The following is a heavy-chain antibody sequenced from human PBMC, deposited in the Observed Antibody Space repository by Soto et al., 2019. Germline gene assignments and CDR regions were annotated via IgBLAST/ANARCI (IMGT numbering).Heavy chain of an antibody. Sequence: GGSLRLSCAASGFTFSSYGMHWVRQAPGKGLEWVAVISYDGSNKYYADSVKGRFTISRDNSKNTLYLQMNSLRAEDTAVDYCAKVSAVGATEYNWFDPWGQGTLVTVSS. CDR2: ISYDGSNK. D-gene: IGHD1-26*01. V-gene: IGHV3-30*18. CDR3: AKVSAVGATEYNWFDP. J-gene: IGHJ5*02. CDR1: GFTFSSYG.